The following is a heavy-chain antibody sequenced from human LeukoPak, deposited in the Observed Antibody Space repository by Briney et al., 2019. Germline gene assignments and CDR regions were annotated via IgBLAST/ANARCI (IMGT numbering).Heavy chain of an antibody. Sequence: PGGSLRLSCTASGFSFSICSMHWVRQAPGKGLEYFSAISNNGGHTNYADSVKGRFTISRDYSKNTLYLQMSSLRAEDTAVYYCVKATVTSSYFDYFDSWGQGTRVTVSS. CDR2: ISNNGGHT. CDR3: VKATVTSSYFDYFDS. D-gene: IGHD4-17*01. J-gene: IGHJ4*02. CDR1: GFSFSICS. V-gene: IGHV3-64D*09.